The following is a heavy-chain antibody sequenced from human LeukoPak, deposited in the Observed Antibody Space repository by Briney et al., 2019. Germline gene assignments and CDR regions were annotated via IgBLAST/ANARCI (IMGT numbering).Heavy chain of an antibody. V-gene: IGHV3-66*04. J-gene: IGHJ3*02. CDR1: GFTVSSNY. CDR2: IYSGGIYNDGTT. D-gene: IGHD5-18*01. CDR3: ARRELLGYSYGFRTFNI. Sequence: PGGSLRLSCAASGFTVSSNYMSWVRQAPGKGLEWVSVIYSGGIYNDGTTNYGDSVKGRFTISRDNSKNTLYLQMNSLRAEDTAVYYCARRELLGYSYGFRTFNIWGQGTTVTVSS.